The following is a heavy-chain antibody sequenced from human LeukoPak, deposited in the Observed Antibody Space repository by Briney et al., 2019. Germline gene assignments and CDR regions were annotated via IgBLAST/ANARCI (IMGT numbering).Heavy chain of an antibody. CDR1: GYSISSGYY. D-gene: IGHD5-18*01. CDR3: ARDLGHSSDDY. CDR2: IGPSGGP. Sequence: PSETLSLTCVVSGYSISSGYYWGWIRQPPGEGLEWIGSIGPSGGPYYNPSLKSRVTISMDTSKNQFSLKLSSVTAADTAMYYCARDLGHSSDDYWGPGTQVTVSS. J-gene: IGHJ4*02. V-gene: IGHV4-38-2*02.